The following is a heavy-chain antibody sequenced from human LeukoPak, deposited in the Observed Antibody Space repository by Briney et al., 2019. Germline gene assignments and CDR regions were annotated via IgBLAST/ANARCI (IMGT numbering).Heavy chain of an antibody. Sequence: GGSLKLSCAASGFTFSSYWMHWVRQAPGKGLVWVSRINGDGSSTAYADSVKGRFTISRDNAKNTLYLQMNSLTAEDTAVYYCARDPYSGAYGNDYYYYMDVWGKGTTVTISS. V-gene: IGHV3-74*01. D-gene: IGHD1-26*01. CDR1: GFTFSSYW. CDR2: INGDGSST. CDR3: ARDPYSGAYGNDYYYYMDV. J-gene: IGHJ6*03.